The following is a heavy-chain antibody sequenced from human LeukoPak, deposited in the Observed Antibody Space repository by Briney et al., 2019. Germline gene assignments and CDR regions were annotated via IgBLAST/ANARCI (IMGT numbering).Heavy chain of an antibody. CDR3: ARGEGYYASGSYYIDY. CDR2: ITTSSTYI. CDR1: GFTFSSYT. J-gene: IGHJ4*02. D-gene: IGHD3-10*01. Sequence: SGGSLRLSCAASGFTFSSYTMNWVRQAPGKGLEWVSSITTSSTYIYYADSARGRFTISRDNAKNSLYLRMSSLRVEDTAVYYCARGEGYYASGSYYIDYWGQGALVTVSS. V-gene: IGHV3-21*01.